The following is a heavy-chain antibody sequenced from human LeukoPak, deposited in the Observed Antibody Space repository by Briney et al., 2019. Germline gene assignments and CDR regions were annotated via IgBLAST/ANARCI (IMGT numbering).Heavy chain of an antibody. CDR3: ARFDYGDYWFDP. CDR2: IYYSGST. J-gene: IGHJ5*02. CDR1: GGSISSGDYY. Sequence: SETLSLTCTVSGGSISSGDYYWSWIRQPPGKGLEWIGYIYYSGSTYYNTSLKSRVTISVDTSKNQFSLKLTSVTAADTAVYYCARFDYGDYWFDPWGQGTLVTVSS. V-gene: IGHV4-30-4*08. D-gene: IGHD4-17*01.